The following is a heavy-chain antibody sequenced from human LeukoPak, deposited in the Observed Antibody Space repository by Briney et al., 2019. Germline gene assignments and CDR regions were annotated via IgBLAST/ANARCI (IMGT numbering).Heavy chain of an antibody. CDR2: IYTSGST. J-gene: IGHJ4*02. CDR3: ANAAHLIAAAGPFDY. Sequence: SETLSLTCTVSGGSISSYYWSWIRQPAGKGLEWIGRIYTSGSTNYNPSLKGRVTMSVDTSKNQFSLKLSSVTAADTAVYYCANAAHLIAAAGPFDYWGQGTLVTVSS. D-gene: IGHD6-13*01. V-gene: IGHV4-4*07. CDR1: GGSISSYY.